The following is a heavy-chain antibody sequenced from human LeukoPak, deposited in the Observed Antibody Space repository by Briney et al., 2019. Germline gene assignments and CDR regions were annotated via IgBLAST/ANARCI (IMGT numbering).Heavy chain of an antibody. CDR1: GFTFSTYS. J-gene: IGHJ4*02. D-gene: IGHD3-22*01. Sequence: GGSLRLSYVASGFTFSTYSMNWVRQAPGKGLEWVSGFGGTYGGTYYADSVKGRFTISRDNSKNTLYLHMNSLRAEDTAVYYCARDALGDSSGYNPFDYWGQGTLVTVSS. CDR2: FGGTYGGT. V-gene: IGHV3-23*01. CDR3: ARDALGDSSGYNPFDY.